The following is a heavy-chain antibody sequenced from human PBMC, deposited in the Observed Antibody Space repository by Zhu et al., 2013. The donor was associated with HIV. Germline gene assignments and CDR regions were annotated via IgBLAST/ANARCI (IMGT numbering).Heavy chain of an antibody. V-gene: IGHV1-18*01. CDR2: IRPYNGDT. Sequence: QVQLIQSGPEVTKPGASVKVSCKTSGYVFTSYGVSWVRQAPGQGLEWMGWIRPYNGDTNYAQKFKGRVTMTTDTSTTTAYMELRSLRSDDTAVYFCARRMFYDFWSGLGYWGQRTLVTVSS. J-gene: IGHJ4*02. CDR1: GYVFTSYG. D-gene: IGHD3-3*01. CDR3: ARRMFYDFWSGLGY.